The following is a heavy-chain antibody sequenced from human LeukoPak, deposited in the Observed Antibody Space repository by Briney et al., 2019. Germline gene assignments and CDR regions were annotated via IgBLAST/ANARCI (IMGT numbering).Heavy chain of an antibody. D-gene: IGHD2-15*01. CDR1: GYTFTSYY. V-gene: IGHV1-46*01. CDR3: ARGLAHKDFDY. J-gene: IGHJ4*02. Sequence: ASVKVSCKASGYTFTSYYMHWVRQAPGQGLEWMGIINPSGGSTSYAQKFQGRVTITADESTSTAYMELSSLRSEDTAVYYCARGLAHKDFDYWGQGTLVTVSS. CDR2: INPSGGST.